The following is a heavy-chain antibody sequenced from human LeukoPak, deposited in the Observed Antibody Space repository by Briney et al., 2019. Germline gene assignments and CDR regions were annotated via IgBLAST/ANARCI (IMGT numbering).Heavy chain of an antibody. CDR2: IYYSGST. CDR1: GGSISSYY. CDR3: ARDYNPDYYYYYMDV. V-gene: IGHV4-59*01. Sequence: NPSETLSLTCTVSGGSISSYYWSWIRQPPGKGLEWIGYIYYSGSTNYNPSLKSRVTISVDTSKNQFSLRLSSVTAADTAVYYCARDYNPDYYYYYMDVWGKGTTVTVSS. J-gene: IGHJ6*03. D-gene: IGHD3-10*01.